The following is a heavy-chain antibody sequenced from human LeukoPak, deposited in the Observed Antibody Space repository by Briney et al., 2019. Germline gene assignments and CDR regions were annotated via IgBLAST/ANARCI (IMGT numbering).Heavy chain of an antibody. CDR3: ARVLSRGYIYYGMDV. Sequence: ASVTVSCKASGYTFTTYSINCVRHAPGQGLEWMGWISAYNGNTIYAQNLQGRVTMSTDTPTSTAYLELRSLRSDDAAVYYCARVLSRGYIYYGMDVWGQGTTVTVSS. CDR1: GYTFTTYS. J-gene: IGHJ6*02. V-gene: IGHV1-18*01. D-gene: IGHD3-22*01. CDR2: ISAYNGNT.